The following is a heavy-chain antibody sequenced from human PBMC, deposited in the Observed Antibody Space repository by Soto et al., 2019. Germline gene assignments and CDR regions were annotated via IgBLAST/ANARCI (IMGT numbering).Heavy chain of an antibody. Sequence: GGPLRLSCAASGFTFDTYWMNWVRQAPGKGPEWLSGINSDGTISSYADSVKGRFAISRDNARNTLSLQMNSLRADDTAVYYCARLSGDHSAFFSYGMDAWGQGTTVTVS. CDR3: ARLSGDHSAFFSYGMDA. CDR2: INSDGTIS. CDR1: GFTFDTYW. V-gene: IGHV3-74*01. J-gene: IGHJ6*02. D-gene: IGHD2-21*01.